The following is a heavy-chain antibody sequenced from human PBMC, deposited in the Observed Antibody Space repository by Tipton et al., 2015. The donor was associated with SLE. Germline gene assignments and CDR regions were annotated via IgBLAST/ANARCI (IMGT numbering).Heavy chain of an antibody. CDR1: GGSISSSSYY. CDR2: IYTSGRT. J-gene: IGHJ4*02. D-gene: IGHD4-17*01. CDR3: ARSDRYGGYDY. Sequence: TLSLTCTVSGGSISSSSYYWGWIRQPAGKGLEWIGRIYTSGRTNYNPPLKSRVTISVDTSKNQFSLKLSSVTAADTAVYYCARSDRYGGYDYWGQGTLVTVSS. V-gene: IGHV4-61*02.